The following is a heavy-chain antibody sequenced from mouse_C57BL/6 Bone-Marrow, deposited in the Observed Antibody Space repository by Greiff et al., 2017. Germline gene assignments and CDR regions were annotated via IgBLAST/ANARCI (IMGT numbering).Heavy chain of an antibody. CDR2: VWSGGST. CDR3: ARRGAMGD. Sequence: LQESGPGLVQPSQCLSITCTVSGFSLTSYGVHWVRQSPGKGLEWLGVVWSGGSTDYNAAFINRLSTSKDNSKLHVFFKMNSLQADDTAIYYCARRGAMGDWGQGTSVTVAS. V-gene: IGHV2-2*01. J-gene: IGHJ4*01. CDR1: GFSLTSYG.